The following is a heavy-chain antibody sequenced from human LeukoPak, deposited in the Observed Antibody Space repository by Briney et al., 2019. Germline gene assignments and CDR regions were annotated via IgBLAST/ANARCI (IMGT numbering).Heavy chain of an antibody. CDR2: ISYSSSYI. Sequence: GGSLRLSCAASGFTFTSYSMNWVRQAPGKGLEWVSSISYSSSYIYYADSAKGRFTISRDNAKNSLYLQMGSLRAEDTAVYYCAKIAVAGTGYWGRGTLVTVSS. D-gene: IGHD6-19*01. CDR1: GFTFTSYS. J-gene: IGHJ4*02. CDR3: AKIAVAGTGY. V-gene: IGHV3-21*04.